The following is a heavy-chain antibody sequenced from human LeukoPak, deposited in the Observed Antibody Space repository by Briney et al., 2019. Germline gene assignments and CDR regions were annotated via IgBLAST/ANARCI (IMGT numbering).Heavy chain of an antibody. CDR2: IYYSGST. J-gene: IGHJ4*02. D-gene: IGHD6-6*01. Sequence: SETLSLTCTVSGGSISSSSYYWGWIRQPPGKGLEWIGSIYYSGSTHYNPSLKSRVTVSVDTSNNQISLKLSSVTAADTAVYYCARVVGNLYSSSSYFDYWGQGTLVTVSS. CDR3: ARVVGNLYSSSSYFDY. CDR1: GGSISSSSYY. V-gene: IGHV4-39*07.